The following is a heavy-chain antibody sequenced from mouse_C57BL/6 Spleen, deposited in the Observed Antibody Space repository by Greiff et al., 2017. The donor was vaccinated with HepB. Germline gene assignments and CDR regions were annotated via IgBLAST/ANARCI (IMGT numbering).Heavy chain of an antibody. Sequence: QVQLQQPGAELVRPGTSVKLSCKASGYTFTSYWMHWVKQRPGQGLEWIGVIDPSDSYTNYNQKFKGKATLTVDTSSITAYMQLSSLTSEDSAVYYCARSYDYGMDYWGQGTSVTVSS. CDR1: GYTFTSYW. CDR3: ARSYDYGMDY. J-gene: IGHJ4*01. V-gene: IGHV1-59*01. CDR2: IDPSDSYT. D-gene: IGHD2-4*01.